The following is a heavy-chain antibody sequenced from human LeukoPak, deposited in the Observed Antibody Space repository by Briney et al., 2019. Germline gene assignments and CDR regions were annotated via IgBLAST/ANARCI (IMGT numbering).Heavy chain of an antibody. V-gene: IGHV1-8*02. CDR1: GYTFTGYY. D-gene: IGHD2-15*01. CDR2: MNPNSGNT. Sequence: ASVKVSCKASGYTFTGYYMHWVRQAPGQGLEWMGWMNPNSGNTGYAQKFQGRVTMTRNTSISTAYMELSSLRSEDTAVYYCARSAATSGGIDYWGQGTLVTVSS. J-gene: IGHJ4*02. CDR3: ARSAATSGGIDY.